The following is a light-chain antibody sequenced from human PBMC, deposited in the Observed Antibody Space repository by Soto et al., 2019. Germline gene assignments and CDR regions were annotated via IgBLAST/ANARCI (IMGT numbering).Light chain of an antibody. Sequence: QSVLTQPASVSASPGQSITISCTGTSSDIGAYNSVSWYQQHPGEAPQLIIYDVSYRPSGISSRFSGSKSGNTASLTVSGLQADDDADYYCASYTTGRIRVFGGATKLTVL. J-gene: IGLJ2*01. CDR1: SSDIGAYNS. CDR3: ASYTTGRIRV. V-gene: IGLV2-14*03. CDR2: DVS.